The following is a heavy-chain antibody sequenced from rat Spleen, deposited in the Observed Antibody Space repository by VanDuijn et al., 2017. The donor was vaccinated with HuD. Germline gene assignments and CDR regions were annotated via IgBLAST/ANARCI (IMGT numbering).Heavy chain of an antibody. D-gene: IGHD1-12*03. Sequence: EVQLVESGGGLVQPGRSMKLSCAASGFTFSSFPMAWVRQAPTKGLEWVATISTSGGSTYYRDSVKGRFTISRDNAKSTLYLQMNSLRSEDTATYYCTRRGYYDGYYPFDYWGQGVMVTVSS. CDR2: ISTSGGST. CDR3: TRRGYYDGYYPFDY. V-gene: IGHV5-46*01. CDR1: GFTFSSFP. J-gene: IGHJ2*01.